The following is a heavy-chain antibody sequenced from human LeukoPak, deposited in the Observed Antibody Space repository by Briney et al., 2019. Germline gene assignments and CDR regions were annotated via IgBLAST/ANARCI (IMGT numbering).Heavy chain of an antibody. V-gene: IGHV3-74*01. J-gene: IGHJ1*01. D-gene: IGHD3-22*01. Sequence: GGSLRLSCATSGFTFSHYGMHWVRQAPGKGLVWVSRIKSDGRTNYADSVKGRFTISRDNAKNTVSLQMNSLRAEDTGVYYCARAPSEIGGYYPEYFRHWGQGTLVIVSS. CDR1: GFTFSHYG. CDR3: ARAPSEIGGYYPEYFRH. CDR2: IKSDGRT.